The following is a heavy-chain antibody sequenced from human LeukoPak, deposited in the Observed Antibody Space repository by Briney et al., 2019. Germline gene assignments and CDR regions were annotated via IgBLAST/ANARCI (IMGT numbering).Heavy chain of an antibody. J-gene: IGHJ4*02. Sequence: GGSLRLSCAASGFTFSSYWMSWVRQAPGKGLEWVANIKQDGSEKYYVDSVKGRFTISRDNAKNSLYLQMNSLRAEDTAVYYCARDKSIMITFGGVIVSYWGQGTLVTVSS. CDR2: IKQDGSEK. V-gene: IGHV3-7*01. CDR3: ARDKSIMITFGGVIVSY. D-gene: IGHD3-16*02. CDR1: GFTFSSYW.